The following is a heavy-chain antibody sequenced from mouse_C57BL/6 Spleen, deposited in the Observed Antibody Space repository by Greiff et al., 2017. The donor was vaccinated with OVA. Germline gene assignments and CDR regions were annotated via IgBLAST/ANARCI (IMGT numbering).Heavy chain of an antibody. D-gene: IGHD2-1*01. CDR3: ARGIYYDAMDY. J-gene: IGHJ4*01. V-gene: IGHV2-2*01. CDR1: GFSLTSYG. Sequence: QVQLKESGPGLVQPSQSLSITCTVSGFSLTSYGVHWVRQSPGKGLEWLGVIWSGGSTYYNAAFISRLSISKDNSKIQVFFKMNSLQADDTDIYYCARGIYYDAMDYWGQGTSVTVSS. CDR2: IWSGGST.